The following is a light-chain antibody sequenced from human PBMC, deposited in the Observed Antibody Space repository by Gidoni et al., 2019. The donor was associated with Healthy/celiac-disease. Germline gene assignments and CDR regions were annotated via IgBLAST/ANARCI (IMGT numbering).Light chain of an antibody. J-gene: IGKJ2*01. CDR1: QSVLYSSNNKNY. Sequence: DILMTQSPHSLAVSLGERATINCKSSQSVLYSSNNKNYLAWYQQKPGQPPKLLIYWASTRECGVPDRFSGRGSGTDFTLTISSLQAEDVAVYYCQQYYSTPYTFGQGTKLEIK. CDR2: WAS. CDR3: QQYYSTPYT. V-gene: IGKV4-1*01.